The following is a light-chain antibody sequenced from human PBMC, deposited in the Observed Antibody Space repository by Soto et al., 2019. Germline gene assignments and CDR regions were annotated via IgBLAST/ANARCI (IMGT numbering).Light chain of an antibody. CDR1: QGISSA. V-gene: IGKV1D-13*01. J-gene: IGKJ5*01. CDR3: QQFNNYPQGIT. CDR2: DAS. Sequence: AIQLTQSPSSLSASVGYRVTITCRASQGISSALAWYQQKPGKAPKLLIYDASSLESGVPSRFSGSGSGTDFTLTISSLQPEDFATYYCQQFNNYPQGITFGQGTQLEIK.